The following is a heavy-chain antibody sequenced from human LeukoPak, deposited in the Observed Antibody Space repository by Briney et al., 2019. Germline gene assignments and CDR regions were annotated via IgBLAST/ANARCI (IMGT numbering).Heavy chain of an antibody. CDR3: ARSGPGYCSGGSCYDNWFDP. CDR1: RHSFTSYW. Sequence: GGSLKISCKGSRHSFTSYWIGGARQMPGKGLEWMGIIYPGDSDTRYSPSSEGQVTISADKSISTAYLQWSSLKASDTAMYYCARSGPGYCSGGSCYDNWFDPWGQGTLVTVSS. V-gene: IGHV5-51*01. D-gene: IGHD2-15*01. CDR2: IYPGDSDT. J-gene: IGHJ5*02.